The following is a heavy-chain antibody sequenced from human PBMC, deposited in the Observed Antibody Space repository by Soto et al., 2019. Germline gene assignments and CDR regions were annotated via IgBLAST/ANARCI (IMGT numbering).Heavy chain of an antibody. CDR2: IGGTGVST. V-gene: IGHV3-23*01. CDR1: GFTFRSYA. J-gene: IGHJ4*02. CDR3: AKAGVVAGTPNFDY. D-gene: IGHD6-19*01. Sequence: GGSLRLSCAASGFTFRSYAMNWVRQPPGKGVEWVSTIGGTGVSTFYADSVKGRFTISRDNSESTLFLQMNSLRAEDTAVYYCAKAGVVAGTPNFDYWGQGTLVTVSS.